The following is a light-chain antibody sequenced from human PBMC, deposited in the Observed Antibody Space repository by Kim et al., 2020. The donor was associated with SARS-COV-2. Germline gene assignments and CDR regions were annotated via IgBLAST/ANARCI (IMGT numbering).Light chain of an antibody. Sequence: DIQMIQIPSALSASVGDRVTITCRASRGIATFLAWFQQKPGKVPQRLIFSASSLQSGVPSRFSGSGSGTEFTLTISSVQPEDFATYFCLQHTAYPWTFGPGTKVDIK. J-gene: IGKJ1*01. CDR1: RGIATF. CDR2: SAS. CDR3: LQHTAYPWT. V-gene: IGKV1-17*03.